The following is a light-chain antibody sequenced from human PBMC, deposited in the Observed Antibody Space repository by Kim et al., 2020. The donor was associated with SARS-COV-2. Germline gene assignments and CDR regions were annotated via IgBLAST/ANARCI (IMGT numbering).Light chain of an antibody. CDR2: EVT. CDR3: TSFAGSGV. J-gene: IGLJ2*01. Sequence: QSALTQPPSASGSLGQSVTISCTGTSSDFGRYNYVSWYQQHPGKAPKLIIYEVTKRPSGVPDRFSGSKSGNTASLTVSGLQAEDEADYYCTSFAGSGVFGGGTQLTVL. V-gene: IGLV2-8*01. CDR1: SSDFGRYNY.